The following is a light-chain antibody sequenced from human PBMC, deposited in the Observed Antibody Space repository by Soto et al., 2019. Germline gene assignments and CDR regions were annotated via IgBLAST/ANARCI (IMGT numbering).Light chain of an antibody. Sequence: QSALTQPPSVSGSPGQSVTISCTGTSSDVGSYNRVSWYQQPPGTAPKLMIYEVNNRPSGVPDRFSGSKSGNTASLTISGLQAEDVADYYCSSYTSSTTLVFGGGTQLTVL. J-gene: IGLJ2*01. V-gene: IGLV2-18*02. CDR2: EVN. CDR1: SSDVGSYNR. CDR3: SSYTSSTTLV.